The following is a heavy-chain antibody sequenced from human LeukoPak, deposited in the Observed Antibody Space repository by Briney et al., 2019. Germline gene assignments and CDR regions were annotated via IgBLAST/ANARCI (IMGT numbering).Heavy chain of an antibody. CDR2: IIPILGIA. D-gene: IGHD3-10*01. Sequence: SVKVSCKASGGTFSSYAISWVRQAPGQGLEWMGRIIPILGIANYAQKFQGRVTITADKSTSTAYMELSSLRSEDTAVYYCARDLTYYYGSGSYYNYYYYGMDVWGQGTTVTVSS. CDR3: ARDLTYYYGSGSYYNYYYYGMDV. CDR1: GGTFSSYA. V-gene: IGHV1-69*04. J-gene: IGHJ6*02.